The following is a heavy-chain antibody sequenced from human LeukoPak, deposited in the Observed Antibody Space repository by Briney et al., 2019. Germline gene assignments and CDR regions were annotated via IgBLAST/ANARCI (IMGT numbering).Heavy chain of an antibody. V-gene: IGHV3-7*01. J-gene: IGHJ4*02. D-gene: IGHD1-1*01. Sequence: GGSLRLSCAASGVSFSNYWMNWVRQAPGKGLGWVATIKQNGSQKTYVDSVKGRFTIARENAKRSLYLQLNSLRIDETAVYYCVRVHWHDVALWGQGALVTVSS. CDR3: VRVHWHDVAL. CDR1: GVSFSNYW. CDR2: IKQNGSQK.